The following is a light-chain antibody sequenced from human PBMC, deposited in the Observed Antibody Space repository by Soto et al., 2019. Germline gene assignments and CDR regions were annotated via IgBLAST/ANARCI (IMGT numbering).Light chain of an antibody. J-gene: IGKJ1*01. CDR1: QSLSGW. Sequence: DIQMTQSPSTLSASVGDRVTSTCRASQSLSGWLAWYQQKPGKAPNLLISKTSTLESGVPSRFSGSGSGTEFTLTISILQPDDFATYYCQQYYISKTFGPGTKVEIK. CDR3: QQYYISKT. CDR2: KTS. V-gene: IGKV1-5*03.